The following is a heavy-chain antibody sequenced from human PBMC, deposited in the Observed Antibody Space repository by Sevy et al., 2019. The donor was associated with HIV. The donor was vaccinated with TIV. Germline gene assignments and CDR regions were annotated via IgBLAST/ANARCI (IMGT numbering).Heavy chain of an antibody. V-gene: IGHV4-59*01. Sequence: SETLSLTCTVSGGSISSYYWTWIRQPPGKGPEWIAHIYYSGSTNYNPSLKSRLTISVDTSKKQFSLKLSSVTAADTAVYYCARRTGYTNVARGGWFDPWGQGTLVTVSS. D-gene: IGHD6-13*01. CDR2: IYYSGST. J-gene: IGHJ5*02. CDR1: GGSISSYY. CDR3: ARRTGYTNVARGGWFDP.